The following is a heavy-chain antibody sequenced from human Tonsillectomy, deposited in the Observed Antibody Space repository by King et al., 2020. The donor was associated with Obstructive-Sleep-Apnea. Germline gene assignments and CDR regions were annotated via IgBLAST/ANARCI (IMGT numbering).Heavy chain of an antibody. CDR3: ARDPDLWSGYYFDYYGMDV. Sequence: VQLVESGGGLVQIGGSLRLSCAASGFIFSSFSMNWVRQAPGKGLEWVSYISSSSSTIYYADSVKGRFTISRDNAKNSLYLQMNSLRAEDTAVYYCARDPDLWSGYYFDYYGMDVWGQGTTVTVSS. J-gene: IGHJ6*02. V-gene: IGHV3-48*04. D-gene: IGHD3-3*01. CDR2: ISSSSSTI. CDR1: GFIFSSFS.